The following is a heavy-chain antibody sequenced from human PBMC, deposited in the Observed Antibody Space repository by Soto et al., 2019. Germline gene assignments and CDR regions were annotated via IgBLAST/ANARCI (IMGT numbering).Heavy chain of an antibody. CDR2: ITYDGSNK. CDR3: ARAVLAARSHNWFDP. Sequence: GGSLRLSCAASGFTFSRYAMHWVRQAPGKGLEWVAVITYDGSNKSYADSVKGRLTISRENSKNTLYLQMNSLRAEDTAVYYCARAVLAARSHNWFDPWGQGTLVTVSS. D-gene: IGHD6-6*01. V-gene: IGHV3-30-3*01. CDR1: GFTFSRYA. J-gene: IGHJ5*02.